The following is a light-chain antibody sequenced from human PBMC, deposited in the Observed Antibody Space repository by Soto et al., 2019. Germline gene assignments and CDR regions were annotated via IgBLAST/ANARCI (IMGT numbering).Light chain of an antibody. CDR2: GAS. CDR1: QSVSSN. CDR3: QQYNNWPRT. Sequence: MVMSHSRSTGALGPGEXASXWCRASQSVSSNLAWYQQKPGQAPRLLIYGASTRATGIPARFSGSGSGTEFTLTISSLQSEDFAVYYCQQYNNWPRTFGQGTKVDI. V-gene: IGKV3-15*01. J-gene: IGKJ1*01.